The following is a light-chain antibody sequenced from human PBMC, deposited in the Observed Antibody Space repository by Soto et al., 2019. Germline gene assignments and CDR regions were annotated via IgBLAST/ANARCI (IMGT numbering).Light chain of an antibody. Sequence: QSALTQPASVSGSPGQSITISCTGTSSDVGDYNYVSWYQHHPGKAPKVIIYEVTNRPSGVSNRFSGSKSGNTASLTISGLQAEDEADDYCSSYTTSSTLSYVFGIGTKLTVL. CDR2: EVT. J-gene: IGLJ1*01. CDR1: SSDVGDYNY. V-gene: IGLV2-14*01. CDR3: SSYTTSSTLSYV.